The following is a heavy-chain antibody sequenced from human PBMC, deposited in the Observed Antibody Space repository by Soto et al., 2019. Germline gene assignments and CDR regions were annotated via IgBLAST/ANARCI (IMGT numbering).Heavy chain of an antibody. V-gene: IGHV1-69*12. CDR3: ARESRYCSGGSCYFLPGIDY. CDR2: IIPIFGTA. Sequence: QVQLVQSGAEVKKPGSSVKVSCKASGGTFSSYAISWVRQAPGQGLEWMGGIIPIFGTANYAQKFQGRVTITADESTSTAYMELSSLRSEYTALYYCARESRYCSGGSCYFLPGIDYWGQGTLVTVSS. CDR1: GGTFSSYA. D-gene: IGHD2-15*01. J-gene: IGHJ4*02.